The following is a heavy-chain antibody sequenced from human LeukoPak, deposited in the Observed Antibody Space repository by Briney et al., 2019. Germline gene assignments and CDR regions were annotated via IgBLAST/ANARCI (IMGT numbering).Heavy chain of an antibody. V-gene: IGHV3-23*01. CDR2: IIDSGVGT. Sequence: PGGSLRLSCAASGFTFSSYGMSWVRQAPGKGLEWVSGIIDSGVGTYYADSVKGRFTISRDDSKNTLYLQMNSLRAEDTAVYYCAKDHCSSPNCLAGFDYWGQGTLVTVSS. J-gene: IGHJ4*02. CDR3: AKDHCSSPNCLAGFDY. CDR1: GFTFSSYG. D-gene: IGHD2-2*01.